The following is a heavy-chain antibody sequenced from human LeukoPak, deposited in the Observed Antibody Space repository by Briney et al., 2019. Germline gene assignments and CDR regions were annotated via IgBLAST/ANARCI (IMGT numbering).Heavy chain of an antibody. CDR1: GFTFSSYN. J-gene: IGHJ3*02. Sequence: PGGSRRLSCAASGFTFSSYNMNWVRQAPGKGLEWVSSISSSSNYIYYADSVKGRFTISRDNAKNSLYLQMNSLRAEDTAVYYCARDFLTILGAFDIWGQGTMVTVSS. CDR3: ARDFLTILGAFDI. D-gene: IGHD3-9*01. CDR2: ISSSSNYI. V-gene: IGHV3-21*01.